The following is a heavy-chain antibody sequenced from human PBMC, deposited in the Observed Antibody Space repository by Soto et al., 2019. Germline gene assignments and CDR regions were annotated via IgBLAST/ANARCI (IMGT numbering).Heavy chain of an antibody. CDR3: TTDGILEWLGYYYYGMDV. J-gene: IGHJ6*02. V-gene: IGHV3-15*07. CDR2: IKSKTDGGTT. D-gene: IGHD3-3*01. Sequence: GGSLRLSCAASGFTFSNAWMNWVRQAPGKGLEWVGRIKSKTDGGTTDYAAPVKGRFTISRDDSKNTLYLQMNSLKTEDTAVYYCTTDGILEWLGYYYYGMDVWGQGTTVTVSS. CDR1: GFTFSNAW.